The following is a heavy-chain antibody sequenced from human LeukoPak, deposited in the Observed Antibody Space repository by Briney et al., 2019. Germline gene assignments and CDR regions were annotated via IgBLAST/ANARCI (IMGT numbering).Heavy chain of an antibody. J-gene: IGHJ4*02. V-gene: IGHV3-30-3*01. Sequence: GGSLRLSCAASGFTFSNYVMHWVRQAPGKGLEWVAVISYDGSNKYYADSVKGRFTISRDNSKNTLYLQMNSLRAEDTAVYYCARDRVGATDYFDYWGQGTLVTVSS. CDR3: ARDRVGATDYFDY. CDR1: GFTFSNYV. CDR2: ISYDGSNK. D-gene: IGHD1-26*01.